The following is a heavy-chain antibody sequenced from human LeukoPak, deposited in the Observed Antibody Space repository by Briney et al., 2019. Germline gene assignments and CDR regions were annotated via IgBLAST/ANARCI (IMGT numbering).Heavy chain of an antibody. D-gene: IGHD1-26*01. J-gene: IGHJ5*02. CDR2: ISYDGSNK. CDR1: GFTFSSYA. V-gene: IGHV3-30*07. CDR3: AKDLDLRERWFDP. Sequence: GGSLRLSCAASGFTFSSYAMHWVRQAPGKGLEWVAVISYDGSNKYYADSVKGRFTISRDNSKNTLYLQMNSLRAEDTAAYYCAKDLDLRERWFDPWGQGTLVIVSS.